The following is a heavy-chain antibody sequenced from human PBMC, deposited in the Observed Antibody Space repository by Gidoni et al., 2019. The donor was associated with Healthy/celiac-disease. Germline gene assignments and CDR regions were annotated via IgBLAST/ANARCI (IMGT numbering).Heavy chain of an antibody. D-gene: IGHD5-18*01. J-gene: IGHJ4*02. CDR1: GGSFSGYY. V-gene: IGHV4-34*01. CDR2: INHSGST. Sequence: QVQLQQWGAGLLKPSETLSLTCAVYGGSFSGYYWSWIRQPPGKGLEWIGEINHSGSTNYNPSLKSRVTISVDTSKNQFSLKLSSVTAADTAVYYCARRIQLRHFDYWGQGTLVTVSS. CDR3: ARRIQLRHFDY.